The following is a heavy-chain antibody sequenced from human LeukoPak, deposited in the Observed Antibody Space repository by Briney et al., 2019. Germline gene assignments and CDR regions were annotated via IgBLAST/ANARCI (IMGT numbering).Heavy chain of an antibody. J-gene: IGHJ4*02. V-gene: IGHV4-39*07. Sequence: SETLSLTCSVSGGSIRSTTYYWGWIRQPPGKGLEWIGSIYYSGNTYYSPSLMSRVTISVDTSKNQFSLKLSSVTAADTAVYYCARRLGIFVDIVATIGGTFDYWGQGTLVTVSS. CDR2: IYYSGNT. CDR1: GGSIRSTTYY. CDR3: ARRLGIFVDIVATIGGTFDY. D-gene: IGHD5-12*01.